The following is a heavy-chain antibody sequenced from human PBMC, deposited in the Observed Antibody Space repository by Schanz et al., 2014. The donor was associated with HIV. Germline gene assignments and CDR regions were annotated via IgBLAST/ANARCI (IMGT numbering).Heavy chain of an antibody. Sequence: QVQLVQSGAEVKKPGSSVKVSCKASGGTFSSYAISWVRQAPGQGVEWMEGMIPSFRLRTYAQKFQGRVTIAADESASTAYMELTSLRSDDTAVYYCAKSPIFGDVIFYGMDVWGQGTTVTVSS. J-gene: IGHJ6*02. CDR2: MIPSFRLR. V-gene: IGHV1-69*01. CDR3: AKSPIFGDVIFYGMDV. D-gene: IGHD3-3*02. CDR1: GGTFSSYA.